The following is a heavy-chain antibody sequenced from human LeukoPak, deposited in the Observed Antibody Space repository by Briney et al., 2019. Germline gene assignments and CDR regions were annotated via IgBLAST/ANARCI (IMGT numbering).Heavy chain of an antibody. CDR3: ARYGPNGGWFDP. CDR2: IYHSGST. CDR1: GGSISSGYY. Sequence: SQTLSLTCTVSGGSISSGYYWGWIRQPPGKGLEWIGSIYHSGSTYYNPSLKSRVTISVDTSKNQFSLKLSSVTAADTAVYYCARYGPNGGWFDPWGQGTLVTVSS. V-gene: IGHV4-38-2*02. J-gene: IGHJ5*02. D-gene: IGHD7-27*01.